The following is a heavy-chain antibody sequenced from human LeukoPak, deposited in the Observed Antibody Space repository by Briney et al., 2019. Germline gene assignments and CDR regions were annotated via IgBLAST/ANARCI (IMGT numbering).Heavy chain of an antibody. CDR3: ARDNDISPIH. V-gene: IGHV1-69*06. CDR1: GGTFSRYG. CDR2: IIPIFGTA. Sequence: ASVKVSCKASGGTFSRYGISWVRQAPGQGLEWMGRIIPIFGTANYAQKFQGRVTITADKSTSTAYMELSSLRSEDTAVYYCARDNDISPIHWGQGTLVTVSS. J-gene: IGHJ4*02. D-gene: IGHD3-9*01.